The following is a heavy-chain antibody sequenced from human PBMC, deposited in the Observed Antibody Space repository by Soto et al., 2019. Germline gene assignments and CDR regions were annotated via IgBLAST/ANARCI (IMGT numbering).Heavy chain of an antibody. CDR1: GGSISSGGYY. Sequence: QVQLQESGPGLVKPSQTLSLTCTVSGGSISSGGYYWSWIRQHPGKGLEWIGYIYYSGSTYYNPSLESRVSISVDTSKNRFSLTVSYVTAADTAVYYCARGSMTTVPSWYYGMDVWGQGTTVTVSS. CDR3: ARGSMTTVPSWYYGMDV. CDR2: IYYSGST. D-gene: IGHD4-4*01. J-gene: IGHJ6*02. V-gene: IGHV4-31*03.